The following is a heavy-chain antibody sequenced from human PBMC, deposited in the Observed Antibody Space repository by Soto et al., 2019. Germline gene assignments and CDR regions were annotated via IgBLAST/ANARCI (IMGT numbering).Heavy chain of an antibody. Sequence: RKSCVSALTTHGSSWVRQAPGQGLEWMGWISASNGKTNYAQKLQGRVTMTTDTSTGTAYMELRSLRSDDTATYYCATDSSGYYETDHRGR. CDR3: ATDSSGYYETDH. J-gene: IGHJ2*01. CDR1: VSALTTHG. V-gene: IGHV1-18*01. D-gene: IGHD3-22*01. CDR2: ISASNGKT.